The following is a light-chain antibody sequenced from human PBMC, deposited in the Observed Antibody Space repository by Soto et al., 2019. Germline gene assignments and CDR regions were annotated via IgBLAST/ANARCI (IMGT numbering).Light chain of an antibody. CDR1: SSDIGTYNY. J-gene: IGLJ1*01. V-gene: IGLV2-14*01. CDR3: SSYTVTSVTLYV. CDR2: EVS. Sequence: QSVLTQPASGSGSPGQSITISCTGTSSDIGTYNYVSWYQQHPGKAPKVIIYEVSNRPSGVSNRFSGSKSGNTASLTISGLQAEDEADYYCSSYTVTSVTLYVFGTGTKVTV.